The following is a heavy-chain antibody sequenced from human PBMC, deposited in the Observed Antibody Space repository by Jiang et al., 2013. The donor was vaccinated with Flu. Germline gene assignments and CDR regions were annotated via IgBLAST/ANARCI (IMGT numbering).Heavy chain of an antibody. V-gene: IGHV3-7*01. CDR1: GFTFSRFW. J-gene: IGHJ4*02. Sequence: QLLESGGGLVQPGGSLRLSCAASGFTFSRFWMSWVRQAPGKGLEWVANIKPDGTETYDVDSVKGRFAVSRDNAKNSLYLQMNSLRAEDTAVYYCVRALNYYESRWGQGTLVTVSS. CDR2: IKPDGTET. CDR3: VRALNYYESR. D-gene: IGHD3-22*01.